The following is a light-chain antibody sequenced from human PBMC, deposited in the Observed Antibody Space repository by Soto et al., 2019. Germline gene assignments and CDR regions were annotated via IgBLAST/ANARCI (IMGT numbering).Light chain of an antibody. CDR3: SSFTSINTWV. V-gene: IGLV2-14*01. CDR2: EVS. CDR1: SSDVGGYNY. Sequence: QSALTQPASVSGSPGQSITISCTGTSSDVGGYNYVSWYQQHPGKAPKLMIYEVSNRPSGVSNRFSGSKSGSTASLTISGRQAEGEADYYCSSFTSINTWVFGGGTQLTVL. J-gene: IGLJ3*02.